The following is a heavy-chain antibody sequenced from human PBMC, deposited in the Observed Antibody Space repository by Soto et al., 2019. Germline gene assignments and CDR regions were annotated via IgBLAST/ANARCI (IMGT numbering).Heavy chain of an antibody. D-gene: IGHD3-9*01. CDR1: GFTFSIYG. J-gene: IGHJ6*02. CDR2: ISYEGSNK. V-gene: IGHV3-30*18. CDR3: AKGARGVYYDILTGPSSRMDV. Sequence: GGSLRLSWAPSGFTFSIYGMRWVRQAPGKGLEWVAVISYEGSNKYYADSVKGRFTISRNNSKNTMYMEMNSLRAEDTAVYYCAKGARGVYYDILTGPSSRMDVWGQGTTVTVSS.